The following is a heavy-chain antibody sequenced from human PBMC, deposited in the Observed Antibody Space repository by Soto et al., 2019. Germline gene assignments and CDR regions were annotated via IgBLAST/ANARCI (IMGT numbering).Heavy chain of an antibody. D-gene: IGHD6-13*01. V-gene: IGHV4-34*01. Sequence: PXETLSLTCAVYGGSXSGYYWSWIRQPPGKGLEWIGEINHSGSTNYNPSLKSRVTISVDTSKNQFSLKLSSVTAADTAVYYCARAYSSSSYYFDYWGQGTLVTVSS. CDR1: GGSXSGYY. J-gene: IGHJ4*02. CDR3: ARAYSSSSYYFDY. CDR2: INHSGST.